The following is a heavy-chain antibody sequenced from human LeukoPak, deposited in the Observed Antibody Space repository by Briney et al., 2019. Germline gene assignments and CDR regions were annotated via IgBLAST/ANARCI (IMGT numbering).Heavy chain of an antibody. D-gene: IGHD5-18*01. CDR1: GFTFSDYY. J-gene: IGHJ4*02. CDR2: ISSSGTTT. V-gene: IGHV3-11*04. CDR3: AKRLGSYGPLFDY. Sequence: PGGSLRLSCATSGFTFSDYYMSWIRQAPGKGLEWVSYISSSGTTTHYADSVKGRFTISRDNAKNSLYLQMNSLRAEDTAVYYCAKRLGSYGPLFDYWGQGTLVTVSS.